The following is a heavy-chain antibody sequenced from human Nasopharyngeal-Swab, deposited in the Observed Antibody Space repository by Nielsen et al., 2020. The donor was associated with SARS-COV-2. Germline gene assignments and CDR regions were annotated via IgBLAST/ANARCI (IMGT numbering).Heavy chain of an antibody. V-gene: IGHV3-66*01. CDR2: IYSDGST. CDR3: ARDGLDYDFWSAYFMDV. D-gene: IGHD3-3*01. CDR1: GFTVSSNY. Sequence: GESLKISCAASGFTVSSNYMSWVRQAPGKGLEWVSVIYSDGSTYYADSVKGRFTISRDNAKNSLYLQMNSLRAEDTAVYYCARDGLDYDFWSAYFMDVWGQGTTVTVSS. J-gene: IGHJ6*02.